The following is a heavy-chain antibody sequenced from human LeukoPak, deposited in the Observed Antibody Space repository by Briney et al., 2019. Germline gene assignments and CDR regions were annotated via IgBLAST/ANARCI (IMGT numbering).Heavy chain of an antibody. CDR1: GGSFSGYY. CDR2: INHSGST. D-gene: IGHD3-22*01. CDR3: ARVCYYDSSGYCY. V-gene: IGHV4-34*01. J-gene: IGHJ4*02. Sequence: SETLSLTCAVYGGSFSGYYWSWIRQPPGKGLEWIGEINHSGSTNYNPSLKSRVTISVDTSKNQFSLKLSSVTAADTAVYYCARVCYYDSSGYCYWGQGTLVTVSS.